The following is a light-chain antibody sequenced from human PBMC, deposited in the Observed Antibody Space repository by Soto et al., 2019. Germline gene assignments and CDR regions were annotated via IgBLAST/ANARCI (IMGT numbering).Light chain of an antibody. V-gene: IGKV1-39*01. Sequence: IQLSQSKSSLSASVGDRVTITCGASQTIDTYVNWYQHKPGTAPKVLIYAATYLQNGVPSRFSGTGSGADFTLTISSLQPEDFATYYCQQYDNLPLTSGHGSMADIK. J-gene: IGKJ3*01. CDR3: QQYDNLPLT. CDR1: QTIDTY. CDR2: AAT.